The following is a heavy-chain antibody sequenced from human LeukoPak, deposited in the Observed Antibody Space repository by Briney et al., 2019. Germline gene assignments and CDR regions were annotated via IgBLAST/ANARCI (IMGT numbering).Heavy chain of an antibody. CDR1: GGTFSSYA. CDR2: ISAYNGNT. V-gene: IGHV1-18*01. J-gene: IGHJ4*02. D-gene: IGHD3-10*01. Sequence: GSSVKVSCKASGGTFSSYAISWVRQAPGQGLEWMGWISAYNGNTNYAQKLQGRVTMTTDTSTSTAYMELRSLRSDDTAVYYCARDPPFVRATFRSRFDYWGQGTLVTVSS. CDR3: ARDPPFVRATFRSRFDY.